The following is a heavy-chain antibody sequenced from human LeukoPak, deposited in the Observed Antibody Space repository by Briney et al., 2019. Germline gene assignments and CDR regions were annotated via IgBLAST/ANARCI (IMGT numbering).Heavy chain of an antibody. CDR1: GGSISSSSYY. CDR3: ARAWTTAPYYYYYGMDV. J-gene: IGHJ6*02. D-gene: IGHD4-17*01. V-gene: IGHV4-39*01. CDR2: IYYSGST. Sequence: PSETLSLTCTVSGGSISSSSYYWGWIRQPPGKGLEWIGSIYYSGSTYYNPSLKSRVTISVDTSKNQFSLKLSSVTAADTAVYYCARAWTTAPYYYYYGMDVWGQGTTVTVSS.